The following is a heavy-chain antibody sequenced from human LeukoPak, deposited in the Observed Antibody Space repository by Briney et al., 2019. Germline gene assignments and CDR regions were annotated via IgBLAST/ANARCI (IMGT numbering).Heavy chain of an antibody. V-gene: IGHV4-38-2*02. D-gene: IGHD1-7*01. Sequence: SETLSLTCTVSGYSISSGYYWGWIRQPPGKGLEWIGSIYHSGSTYYNPSLKSRATISVDTSKNQFSLKLSSVTAADTAVYYCARVGITGTTEWFDPWGQGTLVTVSS. J-gene: IGHJ5*02. CDR3: ARVGITGTTEWFDP. CDR1: GYSISSGYY. CDR2: IYHSGST.